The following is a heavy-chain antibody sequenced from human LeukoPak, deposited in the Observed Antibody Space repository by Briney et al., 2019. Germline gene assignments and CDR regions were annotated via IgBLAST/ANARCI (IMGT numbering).Heavy chain of an antibody. Sequence: ASVKVSCKVSGYTLTELSMHWVRQAPGKGLEWMGGFDPEDGETIYAQKFQGRVTMTEDASTDTAYMELSSLRSEDTAVYYCATAHLDYYDSSGYNQYFQHWGQGTLVTVSS. J-gene: IGHJ1*01. CDR3: ATAHLDYYDSSGYNQYFQH. D-gene: IGHD3-22*01. V-gene: IGHV1-24*01. CDR2: FDPEDGET. CDR1: GYTLTELS.